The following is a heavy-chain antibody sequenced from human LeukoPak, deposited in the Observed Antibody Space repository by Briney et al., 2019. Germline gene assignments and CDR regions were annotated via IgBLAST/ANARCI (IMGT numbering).Heavy chain of an antibody. CDR1: GFTFSSYE. CDR2: ISSSSSYI. Sequence: PGGSLRLSCAASGFTFSSYEMNWVRQAPGKGLEWVSSISSSSSYIYYADSVKGRFTISRDNAKNPLYLQMNSLRAEDTAVYYCAKGDTTWELPHDYWGQGTLVTVSS. D-gene: IGHD1-26*01. V-gene: IGHV3-21*04. J-gene: IGHJ4*02. CDR3: AKGDTTWELPHDY.